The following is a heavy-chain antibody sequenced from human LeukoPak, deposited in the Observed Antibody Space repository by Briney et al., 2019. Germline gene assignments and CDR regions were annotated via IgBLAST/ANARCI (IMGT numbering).Heavy chain of an antibody. D-gene: IGHD1-1*01. Sequence: GGSLRLSCTASGFTFNTYSMNWVRQAPGKGLEWVSYVSSSSRTIYYADSVKGRFTISRDNAKNSLYLQMNSLRAEDTAVYYCARENNWNDGLDYWGQGTQVTVSS. CDR1: GFTFNTYS. CDR3: ARENNWNDGLDY. J-gene: IGHJ4*02. V-gene: IGHV3-48*04. CDR2: VSSSSRTI.